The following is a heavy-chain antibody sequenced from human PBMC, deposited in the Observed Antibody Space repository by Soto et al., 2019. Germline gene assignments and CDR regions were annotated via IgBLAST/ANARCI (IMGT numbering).Heavy chain of an antibody. CDR2: IIPIFGTA. CDR1: GGTFSSYA. V-gene: IGHV1-69*01. D-gene: IGHD6-6*01. CDR3: ARERIAARPTSYYYYGMDV. J-gene: IGHJ6*02. Sequence: QVQLVQSGAEMKKPGSSVEVSCKASGGTFSSYAISWVRQAPGQGLEWMGGIIPIFGTANYAQKFQGRVTITADESTSTAYMELSSLRSEDTAVYYCARERIAARPTSYYYYGMDVWGQGTTVTVSS.